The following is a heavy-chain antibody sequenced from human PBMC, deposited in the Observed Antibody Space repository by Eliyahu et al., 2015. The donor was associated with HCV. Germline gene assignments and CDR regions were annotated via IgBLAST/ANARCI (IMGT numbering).Heavy chain of an antibody. Sequence: SPSFQGHVTISADKSISTAYLQWSSLKASDTAIYYCARRRGDYVYFDYWGQGTLVTVSS. D-gene: IGHD4-17*01. J-gene: IGHJ4*02. CDR3: ARRRGDYVYFDY. V-gene: IGHV5-10-1*01.